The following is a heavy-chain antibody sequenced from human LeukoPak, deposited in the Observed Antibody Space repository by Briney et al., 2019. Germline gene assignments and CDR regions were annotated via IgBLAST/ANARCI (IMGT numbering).Heavy chain of an antibody. V-gene: IGHV3-23*01. Sequence: GGSLRLSCAASGSTFSSYAMSWVRQAPGKGLEWVSAISGSGGSTYYADSVKGRFTISRDNSKNTLYLQMNSLRAEDTAVYYCAKEAWVYDYVWGSLIDYWGQGTLVTVSS. CDR2: ISGSGGST. CDR1: GSTFSSYA. D-gene: IGHD3-16*01. CDR3: AKEAWVYDYVWGSLIDY. J-gene: IGHJ4*02.